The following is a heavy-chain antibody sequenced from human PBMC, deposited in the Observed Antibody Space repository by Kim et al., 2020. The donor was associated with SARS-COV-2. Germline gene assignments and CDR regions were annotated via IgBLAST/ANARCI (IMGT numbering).Heavy chain of an antibody. Sequence: ASVKVSCKASGYTFTSYGISWVRQAPGQGLEWMGWIRAYNGNTNYAQKLQGRVTTTTDTSTSTAYMELRSLRSDDTAVYYCARGGLRFLEWSPYYFDYWGQGTLVTVSS. D-gene: IGHD3-3*01. CDR3: ARGGLRFLEWSPYYFDY. CDR1: GYTFTSYG. J-gene: IGHJ4*02. V-gene: IGHV1-18*01. CDR2: IRAYNGNT.